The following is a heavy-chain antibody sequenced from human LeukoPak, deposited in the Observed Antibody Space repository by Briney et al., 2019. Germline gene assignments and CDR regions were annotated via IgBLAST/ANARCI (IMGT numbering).Heavy chain of an antibody. D-gene: IGHD6-13*01. Sequence: SETLSLTCTVSGGTGNSYHWSWLGQAPGKGLVWMGYIYYSGSTNYNPSLKSRVTISVDTSKNHYSLKLSSVTAADTAVYYCARTGSSWYKYFDYWGQGTLVTVSS. CDR3: ARTGSSWYKYFDY. CDR1: GGTGNSYH. J-gene: IGHJ4*02. CDR2: IYYSGST. V-gene: IGHV4-59*02.